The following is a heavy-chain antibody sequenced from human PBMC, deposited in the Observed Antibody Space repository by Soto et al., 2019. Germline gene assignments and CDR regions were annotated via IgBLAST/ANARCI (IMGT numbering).Heavy chain of an antibody. J-gene: IGHJ4*02. D-gene: IGHD3-9*01. CDR3: ARGVPYYDILTVIDY. CDR2: IYYSGST. CDR1: GGSISSYY. Sequence: PSETLSLTCTVSGGSISSYYWSWIRQPPGKGLEWIGYIYYSGSTNYNPSLKSRVTISVDTSKNQFSLKLSSVTAADTAVYYCARGVPYYDILTVIDYWGQGTLVTVSS. V-gene: IGHV4-59*08.